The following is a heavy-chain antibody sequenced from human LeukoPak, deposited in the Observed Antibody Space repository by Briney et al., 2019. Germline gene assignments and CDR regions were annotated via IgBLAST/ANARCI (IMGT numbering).Heavy chain of an antibody. CDR3: ATAPVLYYYDSSGYLNY. V-gene: IGHV1-24*01. Sequence: ASVKVSCKASGSTFTDYYMHWVRQAPGQGLEWMGGFDPEDGETIYAQKFQGRVTMTEDTSTDTAYMELSSLRSEDTAVYYCATAPVLYYYDSSGYLNYWGQGTLVTVSS. D-gene: IGHD3-22*01. J-gene: IGHJ4*02. CDR2: FDPEDGET. CDR1: GSTFTDYY.